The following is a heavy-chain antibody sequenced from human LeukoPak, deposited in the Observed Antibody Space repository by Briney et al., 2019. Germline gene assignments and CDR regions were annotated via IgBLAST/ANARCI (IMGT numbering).Heavy chain of an antibody. D-gene: IGHD1-1*01. CDR3: AREGPRGTGPGAFDI. CDR2: IYYSGST. J-gene: IGHJ3*02. V-gene: IGHV4-59*01. CDR1: GGSISSYY. Sequence: SETLSLTCTVSGGSISSYYWSWIRQPPGKGLEWIGYIYYSGSTNYNPSLKSRVTISVDTSKNQFSLKLSSVTAADTAVYYCAREGPRGTGPGAFDIWGQGTMVTVSS.